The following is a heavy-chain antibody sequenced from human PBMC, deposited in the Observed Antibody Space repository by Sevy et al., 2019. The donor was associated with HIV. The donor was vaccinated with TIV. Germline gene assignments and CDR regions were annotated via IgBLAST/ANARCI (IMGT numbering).Heavy chain of an antibody. V-gene: IGHV3-23*01. CDR1: GFTLSKYS. D-gene: IGHD2-8*01. Sequence: GGSLRLSCAASGFTLSKYSMSWVRQPPGKGLEWVSTLSFGCGQINYANSVKGRFTISRDNSKSSVHLRMNNLRPEDTAVYYCAREGCTKPHDYWGQGTLVTVSS. J-gene: IGHJ4*02. CDR2: LSFGCGQI. CDR3: AREGCTKPHDY.